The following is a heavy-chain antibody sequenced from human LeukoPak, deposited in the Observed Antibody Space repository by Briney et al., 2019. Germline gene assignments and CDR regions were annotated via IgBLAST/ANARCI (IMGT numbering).Heavy chain of an antibody. D-gene: IGHD3-22*01. CDR1: GFTFSSYS. CDR3: SREINSGYLLGGFYI. V-gene: IGHV3-21*01. J-gene: IGHJ3*02. CDR2: IGSSSSYI. Sequence: GGSLRLSCAASGFTFSSYSMNWVRQAPGKGLEWVSSIGSSSSYIYYADSVKGRFTISRDNAKNSLYLQMNSLRAEDTAVYYLSREINSGYLLGGFYIRGQGTMVTVSS.